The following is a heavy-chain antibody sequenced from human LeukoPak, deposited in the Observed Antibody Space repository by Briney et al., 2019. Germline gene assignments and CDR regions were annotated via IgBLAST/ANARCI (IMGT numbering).Heavy chain of an antibody. Sequence: PGGSLRLSCAASEFTFSSYSMSWVRQAPGKGLEWVSYISSTASSIYYADSVKGRFTISRDNAKNSLSLQMNSLRGEDTAVYYCVRALGSSSADYWGQGTLVTVSS. CDR3: VRALGSSSADY. V-gene: IGHV3-48*04. CDR1: EFTFSSYS. J-gene: IGHJ4*02. D-gene: IGHD6-6*01. CDR2: ISSTASSI.